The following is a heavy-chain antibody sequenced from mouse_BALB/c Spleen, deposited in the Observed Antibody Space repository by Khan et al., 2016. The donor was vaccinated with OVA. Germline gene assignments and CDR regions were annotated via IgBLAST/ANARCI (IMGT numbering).Heavy chain of an antibody. J-gene: IGHJ3*01. CDR2: IYPGTGSI. Sequence: QVQLKQSGAELVRPGASVKLSCKTSGYIFTSYWIHWVKQRSGQGLEWIARIYPGTGSIYYNEKFKGKATLTADTSSSTASMQLSSLQSEDSVVYFCARECYDGGWFDCCGQGTLVTVSA. CDR3: ARECYDGGWFDC. D-gene: IGHD2-3*01. V-gene: IGHV1S132*01. CDR1: GYIFTSYW.